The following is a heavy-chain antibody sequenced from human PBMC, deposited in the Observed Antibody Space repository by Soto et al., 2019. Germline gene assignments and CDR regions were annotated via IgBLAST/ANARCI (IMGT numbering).Heavy chain of an antibody. J-gene: IGHJ6*02. CDR1: GFTFSSYS. CDR3: ARVRWITVTTKDYYGMDV. CDR2: ISSSSSYI. D-gene: IGHD4-17*01. Sequence: PGGSLRLSCAASGFTFSSYSMNRVRQAPGKGLEWVSSISSSSSYIYYADSVKGRFTISRDNAKNSLYLQMNSLRAEDTAVYYCARVRWITVTTKDYYGMDVWGQGTTVTVSS. V-gene: IGHV3-21*01.